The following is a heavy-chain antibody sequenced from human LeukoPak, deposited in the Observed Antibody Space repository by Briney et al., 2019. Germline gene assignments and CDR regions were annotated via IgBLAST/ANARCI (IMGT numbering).Heavy chain of an antibody. V-gene: IGHV4-59*08. D-gene: IGHD5-18*01. CDR1: GGSISSYY. Sequence: SETLSLTCTVSGGSISSYYWSWIRQPPGKGLEWIGYIYYSGSTNYNPSLKSRVTISVDTSKNQFSLKLSPVTAADTAVYYCARLAGWIQLWYDAFDIWGQGTMVTVSS. CDR2: IYYSGST. J-gene: IGHJ3*02. CDR3: ARLAGWIQLWYDAFDI.